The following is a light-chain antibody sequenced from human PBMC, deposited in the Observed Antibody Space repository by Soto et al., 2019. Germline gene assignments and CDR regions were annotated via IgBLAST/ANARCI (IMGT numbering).Light chain of an antibody. Sequence: EIVLTQSPATLSLSPGERATLSCRASQNISVYLAWYRQKPGQAPRLLIYAASNRATGIPARFSGSGSGTDFTLTISSLQPEDFATYYCQQSYSTPPYTFGQGTKLEIK. CDR3: QQSYSTPPYT. J-gene: IGKJ2*01. CDR2: AAS. CDR1: QNISVY. V-gene: IGKV3-11*01.